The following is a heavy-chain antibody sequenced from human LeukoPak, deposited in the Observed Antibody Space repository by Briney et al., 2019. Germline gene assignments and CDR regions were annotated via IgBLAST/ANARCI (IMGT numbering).Heavy chain of an antibody. Sequence: GGSLSLSCAASGFTFSSYAMSWARQAPGEGLEWVSAISGSGGSTYYADSVKGRFTISRDNSKNTLYLQMNSLRAEDTAVYYCPKRPRDCSSTSCATTDYWGQGTLVTVSS. D-gene: IGHD2-2*01. V-gene: IGHV3-23*01. CDR2: ISGSGGST. CDR1: GFTFSSYA. J-gene: IGHJ4*02. CDR3: PKRPRDCSSTSCATTDY.